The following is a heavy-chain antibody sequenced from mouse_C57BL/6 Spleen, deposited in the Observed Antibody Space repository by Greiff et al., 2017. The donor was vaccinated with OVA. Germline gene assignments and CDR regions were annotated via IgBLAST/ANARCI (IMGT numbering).Heavy chain of an antibody. V-gene: IGHV2-2*01. J-gene: IGHJ4*01. CDR2: IWSGGST. D-gene: IGHD2-4*01. Sequence: VQLQQSGPGLVQPSQSLSITCTVSGFSLTSYGVHWVRQSPGKGLEWLGVIWSGGSTDYNAAFISRLSISKDNSKSQVFFKMNNLQADDTAIYDCARPGDDDGYYYAMDYWGQGTSVTVSS. CDR3: ARPGDDDGYYYAMDY. CDR1: GFSLTSYG.